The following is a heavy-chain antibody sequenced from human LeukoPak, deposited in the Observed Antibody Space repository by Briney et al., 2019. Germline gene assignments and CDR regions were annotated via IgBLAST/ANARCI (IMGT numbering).Heavy chain of an antibody. Sequence: PGRSLRLSCAASGFTFSSYGMHWVRQAPGKGLEWVAVISYDGSNKYYADSVKGRFTISRDNSKNTLYLQMNSLRAEDTAVYYCAKAVTAYYFDYWGQGTLVTVSS. J-gene: IGHJ4*02. V-gene: IGHV3-30*18. CDR2: ISYDGSNK. CDR1: GFTFSSYG. D-gene: IGHD2-15*01. CDR3: AKAVTAYYFDY.